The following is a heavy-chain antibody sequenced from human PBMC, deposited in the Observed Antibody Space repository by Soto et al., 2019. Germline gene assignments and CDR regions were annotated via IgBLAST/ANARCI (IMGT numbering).Heavy chain of an antibody. CDR2: ISAYNGNT. CDR1: GYTFTSYG. D-gene: IGHD1-1*01. CDR3: AILSSKAGTAR. V-gene: IGHV1-18*01. J-gene: IGHJ1*01. Sequence: SLVKVSCKASGYTFTSYGISWVRQAPGQGLEWMGWISAYNGNTNYAQKLQGRVTMTTETSTSTAYMELRSLRSDDTAVYCCAILSSKAGTARWGQGTLVTVSA.